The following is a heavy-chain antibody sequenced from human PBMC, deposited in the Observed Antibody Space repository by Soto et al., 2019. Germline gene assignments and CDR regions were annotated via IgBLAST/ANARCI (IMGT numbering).Heavy chain of an antibody. Sequence: SVKVSCKASGGTFSSYAIGWVRQAPGQGLEWMGGIIPIFGTANYAQKFQGRVTITADESTSTAYMELSSLRSEDTAVYYCARAPKDFWSGYYSPDYYYYGMDVWGQGTTVTVSS. V-gene: IGHV1-69*13. D-gene: IGHD3-3*01. J-gene: IGHJ6*02. CDR2: IIPIFGTA. CDR1: GGTFSSYA. CDR3: ARAPKDFWSGYYSPDYYYYGMDV.